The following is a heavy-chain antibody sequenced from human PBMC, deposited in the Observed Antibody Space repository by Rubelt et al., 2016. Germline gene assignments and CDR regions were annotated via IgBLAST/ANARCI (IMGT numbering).Heavy chain of an antibody. D-gene: IGHD4-17*01. J-gene: IGHJ4*02. V-gene: IGHV3-23*04. CDR3: AKGTAPPYGDYDFGY. CDR2: ISGRGGSK. Sequence: EVQLVESGGGSVKPGRSLRLSCTASGFTFGDYAMSWFRQAPGKGLEWVSAISGRGGSKYYADGGEGRFTSSRYNSKNTRYLQMNSLRAEDTAVYYCAKGTAPPYGDYDFGYWGQGTLVTVSS. CDR1: GFTFGDYA.